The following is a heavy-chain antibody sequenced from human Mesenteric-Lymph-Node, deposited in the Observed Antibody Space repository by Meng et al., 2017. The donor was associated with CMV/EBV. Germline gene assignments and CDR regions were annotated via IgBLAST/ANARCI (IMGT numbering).Heavy chain of an antibody. D-gene: IGHD3-9*01. Sequence: AQLRQWGAGLFKPSETLSVTCTVYGVSFSGYYWNWIRQSPEKGLEWIGEINHSGSTTYNPSFTSRIIISVDTSTNQISLNMSSVTAADTAVYYCARGSSYDILTGYFDYWGQGALVTVSS. CDR3: ARGSSYDILTGYFDY. CDR2: INHSGST. J-gene: IGHJ4*02. V-gene: IGHV4-34*02. CDR1: GVSFSGYY.